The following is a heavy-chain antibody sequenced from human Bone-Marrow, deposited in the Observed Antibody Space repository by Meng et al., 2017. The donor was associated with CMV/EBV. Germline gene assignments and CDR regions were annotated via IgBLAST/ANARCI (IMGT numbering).Heavy chain of an antibody. Sequence: GESLKISCAASGFIFSNYNMHWVRQAPGKGLEWVSLIVSGGSNIYYADSVKGRFTISRDNSKNTLYLQMNSLRTEDTAVYFCAKDNGYTYGHASDYWGQGTLVTGSS. V-gene: IGHV3-30*02. D-gene: IGHD5-12*01. CDR1: GFIFSNYN. CDR2: IVSGGSNI. CDR3: AKDNGYTYGHASDY. J-gene: IGHJ4*02.